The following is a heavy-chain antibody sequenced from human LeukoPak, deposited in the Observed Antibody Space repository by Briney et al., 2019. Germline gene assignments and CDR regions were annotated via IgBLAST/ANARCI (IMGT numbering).Heavy chain of an antibody. CDR3: ARVRSGSSAGNYGMDV. Sequence: GGSLRLSCAASGFTFSNYWMHWVRQAPGKGLVWVSRINSDGSSTTYADSVKGRFTISRDNAKNTLYVQMNSLRAEDTAVYYCARVRSGSSAGNYGMDVWGQGTTVTVSS. V-gene: IGHV3-74*01. J-gene: IGHJ6*02. CDR2: INSDGSST. CDR1: GFTFSNYW. D-gene: IGHD1-26*01.